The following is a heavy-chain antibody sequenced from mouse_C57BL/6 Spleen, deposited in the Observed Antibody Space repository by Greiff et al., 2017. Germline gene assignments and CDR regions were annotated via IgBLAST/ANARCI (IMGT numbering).Heavy chain of an antibody. V-gene: IGHV1-64*01. CDR2: IHPNSGST. CDR1: GYTFTSYW. D-gene: IGHD2-12*01. Sequence: VQLKQPGAELVKPGASVKLSCKASGYTFTSYWMHWVKQRPGQGLEWIGMIHPNSGSTNYNEKFKSKATLTVDKSSSTAYLQLSSQTSEDAAVYYCAKNNYDVGFAYGGKGALVSVA. J-gene: IGHJ3*01. CDR3: AKNNYDVGFAY.